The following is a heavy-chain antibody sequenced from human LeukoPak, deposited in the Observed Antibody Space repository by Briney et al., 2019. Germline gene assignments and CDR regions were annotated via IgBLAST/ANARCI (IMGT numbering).Heavy chain of an antibody. CDR2: ITSRGEST. J-gene: IGHJ4*02. CDR3: ARDRPNCYGSDGHYYRRDGDY. D-gene: IGHD2-2*01. V-gene: IGHV3-23*01. CDR1: GFTFSIYA. Sequence: GGSLRLSCAASGFTFSIYAMSWVRQAPGKGLQWVSSITSRGESTWYVDSVRGRFTITRDNSENTLYLQMHSLRAEDTAVYYCARDRPNCYGSDGHYYRRDGDYWGRGTLVSVSS.